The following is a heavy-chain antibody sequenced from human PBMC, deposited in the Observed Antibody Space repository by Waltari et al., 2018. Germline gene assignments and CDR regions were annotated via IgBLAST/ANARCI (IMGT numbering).Heavy chain of an antibody. J-gene: IGHJ4*02. CDR2: IKSKTDGGAT. CDR1: GFSFSNAW. V-gene: IGHV3-15*01. D-gene: IGHD3-3*01. CDR3: TTLFGDFWSGYFFDY. Sequence: EVQLVESGGDLVRPGGSLRLSCAASGFSFSNAWMSWVRQAPGKGLGWVGRIKSKTDGGATDYAAPVKGRFTISRDDSENTLYLQMNSLKTEDTAVYYCTTLFGDFWSGYFFDYWGQGTLVTVSS.